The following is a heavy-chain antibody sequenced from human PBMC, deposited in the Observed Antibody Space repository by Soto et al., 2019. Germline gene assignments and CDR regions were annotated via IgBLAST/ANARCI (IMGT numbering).Heavy chain of an antibody. D-gene: IGHD3-3*01. J-gene: IGHJ4*02. CDR1: GYTFTNYD. V-gene: IGHV1-3*01. CDR3: ARDGYDFWSGYGGFFDY. Sequence: ASVKVSCKASGYTFTNYDINWVRQAAGQGLEWMGWINAGNGNTKYSQKFQGRVTITRDTSASTAYMELSSLRSEDTAVYYCARDGYDFWSGYGGFFDYWGQGTLVTVSS. CDR2: INAGNGNT.